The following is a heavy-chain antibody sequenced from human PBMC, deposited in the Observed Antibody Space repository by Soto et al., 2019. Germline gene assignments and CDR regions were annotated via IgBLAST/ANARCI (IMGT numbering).Heavy chain of an antibody. CDR3: ARDYSYYDFWSGSQNYYFDY. D-gene: IGHD3-3*01. J-gene: IGHJ4*02. CDR1: GFTFSSYE. Sequence: GGSLRLSCAASGFTFSSYEMNWVRQAPGKGLEWVSYISSSGSTIYYADSVKGRFTISRDNAKNSLYLQMNSLRAEDTAVYYCARDYSYYDFWSGSQNYYFDYWGQGTLVTVSS. CDR2: ISSSGSTI. V-gene: IGHV3-48*03.